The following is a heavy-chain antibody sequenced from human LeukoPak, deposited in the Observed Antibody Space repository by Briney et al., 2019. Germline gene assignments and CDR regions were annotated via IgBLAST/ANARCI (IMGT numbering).Heavy chain of an antibody. CDR2: IYYSGST. V-gene: IGHV4-31*03. J-gene: IGHJ5*02. D-gene: IGHD2-2*01. CDR1: GGSISSGGYY. CDR3: ARDSKYARWFDP. Sequence: PSETLSLTCTVSGGSISSGGYYWSWIRQHPGKGLEWIGYIYYSGSTYYNPSLKSRVTISVDTSNNQFSLKLSSVTAADTAVYYCARDSKYARWFDPWGQGTLVTVSS.